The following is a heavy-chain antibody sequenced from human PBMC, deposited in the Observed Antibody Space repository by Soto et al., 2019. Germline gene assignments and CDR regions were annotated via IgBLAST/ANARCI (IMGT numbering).Heavy chain of an antibody. CDR1: GGSISSGGYY. V-gene: IGHV4-31*03. D-gene: IGHD2-2*01. CDR2: IYYSGST. J-gene: IGHJ4*02. Sequence: QVQLQESGPGLVKPSQTLSLTCTVSGGSISSGGYYWSWIRQHPGKGLEWIGYIYYSGSTYYNPSPKSRGNTSVDTSKNQYSLKLSSVTAADTAVYYCAGLGGYCSSTSCRPFDYWGQGTLVTVSS. CDR3: AGLGGYCSSTSCRPFDY.